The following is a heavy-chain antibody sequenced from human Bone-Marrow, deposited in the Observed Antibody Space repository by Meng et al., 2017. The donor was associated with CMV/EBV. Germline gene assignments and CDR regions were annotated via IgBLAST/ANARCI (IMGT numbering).Heavy chain of an antibody. J-gene: IGHJ6*02. D-gene: IGHD1-26*01. CDR2: IYHSGST. V-gene: IGHV4-38-2*02. CDR1: GDSIRRGYQ. Sequence: SEALSLTCTVSGDSIRRGYQWGWIRQPPGKGLEWIGNIYHSGSTNYNPSLKSRVTISVDTSKNQFSLKLSSVTAADTAVYYCARDHLVGATYYYYGMDVWGQGTTVTVSS. CDR3: ARDHLVGATYYYYGMDV.